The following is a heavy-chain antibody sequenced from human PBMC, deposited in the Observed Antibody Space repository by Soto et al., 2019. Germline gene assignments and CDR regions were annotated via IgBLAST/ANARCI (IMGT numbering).Heavy chain of an antibody. CDR1: GFTFSNAW. CDR3: TTDYRGGGWTYYFDY. Sequence: GGSLRLSCAASGFTFSNAWMSWVRQAPGKGLEWVGRIKSKTDGGTTDYAAPVKGRFTISRGDSKNTLYLQMNSLKTEDTAVYYCTTDYRGGGWTYYFDYWGQGTLVTVSS. D-gene: IGHD6-19*01. J-gene: IGHJ4*02. CDR2: IKSKTDGGTT. V-gene: IGHV3-15*01.